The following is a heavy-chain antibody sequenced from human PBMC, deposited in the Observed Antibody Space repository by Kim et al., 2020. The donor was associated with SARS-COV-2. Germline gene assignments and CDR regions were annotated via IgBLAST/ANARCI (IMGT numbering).Heavy chain of an antibody. CDR3: ATQITMVRGVITNDGMDV. V-gene: IGHV1-69*04. J-gene: IGHJ6*01. D-gene: IGHD3-10*01. Sequence: SVKVSCKASGGTFSSYAISWVRQAPGQGLEWMGRIIPILGIANYAQNVQCRVTITADKYTSTAYRELSSLRSEDTDVYYCATQITMVRGVITNDGMDVW. CDR1: GGTFSSYA. CDR2: IIPILGIA.